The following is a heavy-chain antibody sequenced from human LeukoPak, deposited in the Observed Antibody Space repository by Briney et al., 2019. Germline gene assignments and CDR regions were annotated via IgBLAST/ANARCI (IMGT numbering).Heavy chain of an antibody. J-gene: IGHJ4*02. CDR3: ARDRTRGSYRSIDY. CDR2: IKHDGSEK. V-gene: IGHV3-7*01. Sequence: PGGSLRLSCAVSGFNFSNYWMSWVRQAPGKGLEWVANIKHDGSEKYSVASVKGRFTISRDNAKNSVYLQMNTLRAEDTAVYYCARDRTRGSYRSIDYWGQGTLVTVSS. CDR1: GFNFSNYW. D-gene: IGHD3-16*02.